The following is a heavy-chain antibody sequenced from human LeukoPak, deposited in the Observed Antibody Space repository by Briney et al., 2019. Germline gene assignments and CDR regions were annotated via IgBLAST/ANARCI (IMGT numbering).Heavy chain of an antibody. J-gene: IGHJ4*02. D-gene: IGHD1-7*01. CDR1: RYAFTGYY. CDR2: INPNSGGT. CDR3: ARGELGPEDY. V-gene: IGHV1-2*02. Sequence: GSLTGSSKASRYAFTGYYMHWVRQAPGQGVEGMGWINPNSGGTNYAQKFQGRVTMTRDTSISTAYMELSRLRSDDTAVYYWARGELGPEDYWGQGTLVTVSS.